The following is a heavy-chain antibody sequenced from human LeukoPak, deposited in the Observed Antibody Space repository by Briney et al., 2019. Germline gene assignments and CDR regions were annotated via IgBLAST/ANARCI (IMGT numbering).Heavy chain of an antibody. CDR3: AKQNIGGTSASDY. J-gene: IGHJ4*02. CDR2: IYPGDSDT. V-gene: IGHV5-51*01. D-gene: IGHD1-26*01. CDR1: GYSFTSYW. Sequence: GESLKISCKGSGYSFTSYWIGWVRQMPGKGLEWMGIIYPGDSDTRYSPSFQGQVTISADKSINTAYLQWSSLKASDTAIYYCAKQNIGGTSASDYWGQGTLVTVSS.